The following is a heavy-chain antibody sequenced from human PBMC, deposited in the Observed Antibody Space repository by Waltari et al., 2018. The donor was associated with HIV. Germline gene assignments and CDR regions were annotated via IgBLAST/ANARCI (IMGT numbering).Heavy chain of an antibody. D-gene: IGHD3-22*01. J-gene: IGHJ5*02. CDR2: INGDGSTT. CDR3: ARIAYDSSGYGWFDP. Sequence: EVQLVESGGGLVQPGGSLRLSCAASGFTFSSYWMHWVRQAPGKGLVVVSRINGDGSTTSYADSVKGRFTISRDNAKNTLYLQMNSLRAEDTAVYYCARIAYDSSGYGWFDPWGQGTLVTVSS. V-gene: IGHV3-74*01. CDR1: GFTFSSYW.